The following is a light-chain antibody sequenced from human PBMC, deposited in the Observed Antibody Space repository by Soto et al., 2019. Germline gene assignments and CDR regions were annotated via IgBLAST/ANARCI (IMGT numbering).Light chain of an antibody. CDR2: GAS. V-gene: IGKV3-20*01. J-gene: IGKJ1*01. CDR3: QQYDSWT. Sequence: EIVLTQSPGTLSLSPGERATLSCRASQSISSPYLAWYQQKPGQAPRLLIDGASSRAIGVPDRFSGSGSGTDFTLTISRLEPEDFAVYYCQQYDSWTFGQGTKVEIK. CDR1: QSISSPY.